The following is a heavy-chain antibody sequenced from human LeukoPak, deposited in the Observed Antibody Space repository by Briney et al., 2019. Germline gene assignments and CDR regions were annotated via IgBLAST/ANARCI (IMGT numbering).Heavy chain of an antibody. D-gene: IGHD6-13*01. V-gene: IGHV5-51*01. CDR1: GYSFTSYW. J-gene: IGHJ6*03. CDR2: IYPGDSDT. Sequence: GESLKISCKGSGYSFTSYWIGWVRQMPGKGLEWMGIIYPGDSDTRYSPSFQGQVTISADKSISTAYLQWSSLKASDTAMYYCARHLYSSSHYYYYMDVWGKGTTVTVSS. CDR3: ARHLYSSSHYYYYMDV.